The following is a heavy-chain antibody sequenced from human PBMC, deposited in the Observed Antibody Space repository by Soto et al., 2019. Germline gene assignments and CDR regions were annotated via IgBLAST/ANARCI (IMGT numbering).Heavy chain of an antibody. J-gene: IGHJ6*02. CDR2: ISAYNGNT. D-gene: IGHD2-15*01. CDR1: GYTFTSYG. V-gene: IGHV1-18*01. Sequence: QVQLVQSGAEVKKPGASVKVSCKASGYTFTSYGISWVRQAPGQGLEWMGWISAYNGNTNYAQKLQGRVTMTTDTSTSTAYMEPRSLRSDDTAVYYCARDIVVVVAATLRYYYYYGMDVWGQGTTVTVSS. CDR3: ARDIVVVVAATLRYYYYYGMDV.